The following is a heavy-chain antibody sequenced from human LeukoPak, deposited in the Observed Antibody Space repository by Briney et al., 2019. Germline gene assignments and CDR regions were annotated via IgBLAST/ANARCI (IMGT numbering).Heavy chain of an antibody. CDR1: GASISSYF. Sequence: PSETLSLTCTVSGASISSYFWSWIRQPPGKGLEWITYIYYNGSTKYNPSLKSRVSISLDTSKNQFSLKLSSVSAADTAVYYCASLSDYYGSGSYPTFVYWGQGTLVTVSS. V-gene: IGHV4-59*01. D-gene: IGHD3-10*01. J-gene: IGHJ4*02. CDR3: ASLSDYYGSGSYPTFVY. CDR2: IYYNGST.